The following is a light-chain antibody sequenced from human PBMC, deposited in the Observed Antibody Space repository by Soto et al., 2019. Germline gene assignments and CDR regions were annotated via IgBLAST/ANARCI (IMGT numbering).Light chain of an antibody. V-gene: IGKV3D-15*01. J-gene: IGKJ3*01. CDR2: GAS. CDR1: QSVSSN. CDR3: QQYNSWPFT. Sequence: EIVMTQSPATLSVSPGERATLSCRASQSVSSNLAWYQQTPGQAPRLLIYGASTRATGIPARFSGSGSGTEFTLTISSLQSEDFAVYYCQQYNSWPFTFGPGTKVDIK.